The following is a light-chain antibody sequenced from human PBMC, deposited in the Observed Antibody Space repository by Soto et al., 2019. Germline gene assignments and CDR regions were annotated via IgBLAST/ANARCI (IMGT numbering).Light chain of an antibody. CDR2: KAS. V-gene: IGKV1-5*03. J-gene: IGKJ1*01. Sequence: DIQMTQSPSTLSGSVGDRVTITCRVSQTISSWLAWYQQKPGKAPKVMIYKASSLESGVPSRFSGSGAGTECTRTISSLQPDDVATDDCQQYNSYTWTFGQGTKVDIK. CDR1: QTISSW. CDR3: QQYNSYTWT.